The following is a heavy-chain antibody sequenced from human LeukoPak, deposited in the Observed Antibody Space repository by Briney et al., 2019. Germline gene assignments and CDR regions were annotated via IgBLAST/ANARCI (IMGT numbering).Heavy chain of an antibody. CDR1: GGSFSGYY. V-gene: IGHV4-34*01. D-gene: IGHD5-24*01. CDR2: IHHSGNT. Sequence: SETLSLTCAVYGGSFSGYYWSWIRQPPGKGLERIGEIHHSGNTNYNPSLKSRVTISVDTSKNQFSLKLSSVTAADTAVYYCARSRGWLQSHPLGYWGQGTRVTVSS. J-gene: IGHJ4*02. CDR3: ARSRGWLQSHPLGY.